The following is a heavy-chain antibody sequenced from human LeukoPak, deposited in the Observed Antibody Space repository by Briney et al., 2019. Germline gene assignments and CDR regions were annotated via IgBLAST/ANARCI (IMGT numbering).Heavy chain of an antibody. V-gene: IGHV1-69*05. D-gene: IGHD3-16*01. CDR2: IIPIFGTA. CDR1: GGTFSSYA. Sequence: GASVKVSCKASGGTFSSYAISWVRQAPGQGLEWMGGIIPIFGTANYAQKLQGRVTITTDESTSTAYMELSSLRSEDTAVYYCARHRQGYATYDAFDIWGQGTMVTVSS. CDR3: ARHRQGYATYDAFDI. J-gene: IGHJ3*02.